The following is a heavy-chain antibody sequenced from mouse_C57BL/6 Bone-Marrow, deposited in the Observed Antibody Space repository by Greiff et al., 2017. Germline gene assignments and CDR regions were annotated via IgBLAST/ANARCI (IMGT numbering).Heavy chain of an antibody. J-gene: IGHJ2*01. CDR1: GYTFTSYG. Sequence: LQESGAELARPGASVKLSCKASGYTFTSYGISWVKQRTGQGLEWIGEIYPRSGNTYYNEKFKGKATLTADKSSSTAYMGLRSLTSEDSAVYFCARWAYCSPSCDYWGQGTTLTVSS. CDR2: IYPRSGNT. D-gene: IGHD2-12*01. CDR3: ARWAYCSPSCDY. V-gene: IGHV1-81*01.